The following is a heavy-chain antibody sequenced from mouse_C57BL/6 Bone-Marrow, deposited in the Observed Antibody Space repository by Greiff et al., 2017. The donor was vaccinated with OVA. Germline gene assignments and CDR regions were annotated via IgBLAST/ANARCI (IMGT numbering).Heavy chain of an antibody. J-gene: IGHJ2*01. Sequence: EVKLQQSGPELVKPGASVKISCKASGYTFTDYYMNWVKQSHGKSLEWIGDINPNNGGTSYNQKFKGKATLTVDKSSSTAYMELRSLTSEDSAVYYCARGGTTRFDYWGQGTTLTVSS. CDR2: INPNNGGT. D-gene: IGHD2-14*01. CDR3: ARGGTTRFDY. CDR1: GYTFTDYY. V-gene: IGHV1-26*01.